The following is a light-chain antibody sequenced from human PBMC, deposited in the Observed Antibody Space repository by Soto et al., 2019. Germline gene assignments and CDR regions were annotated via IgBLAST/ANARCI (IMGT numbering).Light chain of an antibody. Sequence: AIQLTQSPSSLSASVGDRVTITCRASQGISSALTWYQQKPGKAPKLLIYDASSLESGVPSRFSGSGSGTDFTLTISSLQPEDFATYYCQQFKSYPSTFGQGTRLEIK. CDR1: QGISSA. CDR3: QQFKSYPST. V-gene: IGKV1-13*02. CDR2: DAS. J-gene: IGKJ5*01.